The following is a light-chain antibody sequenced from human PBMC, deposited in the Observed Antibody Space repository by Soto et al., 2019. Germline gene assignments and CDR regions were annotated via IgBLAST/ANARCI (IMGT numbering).Light chain of an antibody. J-gene: IGLJ2*01. CDR3: AAWDDSVTGRVL. CDR1: SSNIGKNF. CDR2: RND. Sequence: QSVLTQPPSVSGTPGQRVTISCSGGSSNIGKNFVYWYQQLPGAAPKVLIYRNDQRPSGVPDRFSGSKSGTSGSLAISGLQSEDEADYYCAAWDDSVTGRVLFGRGTQLTVL. V-gene: IGLV1-47*01.